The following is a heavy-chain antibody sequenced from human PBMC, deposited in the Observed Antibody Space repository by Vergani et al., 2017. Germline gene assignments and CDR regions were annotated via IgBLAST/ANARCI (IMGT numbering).Heavy chain of an antibody. CDR2: IYTSGTT. D-gene: IGHD2-8*01. CDR3: ARHLNGPLDY. Sequence: QVHLQESGPGLVKPSQTLSLTCSVSGGSVSSPSFYWSWIRQPAGKGLEWIGRIYTSGTTSYNPSLKTRVTISLDASKNQFSLNLKSVTAADTALYFCARHLNGPLDYWGRGALVTVSS. V-gene: IGHV4-61*02. CDR1: GGSVSSPSFY. J-gene: IGHJ4*02.